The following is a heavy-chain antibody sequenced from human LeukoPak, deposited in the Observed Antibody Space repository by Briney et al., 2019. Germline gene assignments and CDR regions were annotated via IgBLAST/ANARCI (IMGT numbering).Heavy chain of an antibody. D-gene: IGHD3-3*01. J-gene: IGHJ3*02. CDR1: GYTFTGYY. CDR2: INPNSGGT. CDR3: ARVRFLEWFFDAFDI. V-gene: IGHV1-2*02. Sequence: ASVKVSCKASGYTFTGYYMHWVRQAPGQELEWMGWINPNSGGTNYAQKFQGRVTMTRDTSISTAYMELSRLRSDDTAVYYCARVRFLEWFFDAFDIWGQGTMVTVSS.